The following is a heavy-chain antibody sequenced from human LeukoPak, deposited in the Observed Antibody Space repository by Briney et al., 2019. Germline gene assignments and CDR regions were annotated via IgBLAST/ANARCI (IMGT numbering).Heavy chain of an antibody. Sequence: GASVKVSCKASGFTFSYSAMQWMRQARGQRPEGIGWIVIGSGDTTYAQKFQERVTITRDMSTSTAYMELRSLRSEDTAVYYCARDQGYDSSGYYYYQFDYWGQGTLVTVSS. J-gene: IGHJ4*02. V-gene: IGHV1-58*02. CDR2: IVIGSGDT. D-gene: IGHD3-22*01. CDR1: GFTFSYSA. CDR3: ARDQGYDSSGYYYYQFDY.